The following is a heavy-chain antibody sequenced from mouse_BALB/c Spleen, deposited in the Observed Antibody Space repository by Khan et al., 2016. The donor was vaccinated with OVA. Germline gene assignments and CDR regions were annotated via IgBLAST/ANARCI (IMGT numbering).Heavy chain of an antibody. Sequence: VQLQESGPGLVQPSQSLSITCTVSGFSLTTYGVHWVRQSPGKGLEWLGMIWSGGSTDYNAAFISRLSISKDNSKSQVFFKMDSLQANDTAIYYCARNYDYDEGFAYWGQGTLVTVSA. CDR3: ARNYDYDEGFAY. CDR1: GFSLTTYG. CDR2: IWSGGST. D-gene: IGHD2-4*01. V-gene: IGHV2-2*02. J-gene: IGHJ3*01.